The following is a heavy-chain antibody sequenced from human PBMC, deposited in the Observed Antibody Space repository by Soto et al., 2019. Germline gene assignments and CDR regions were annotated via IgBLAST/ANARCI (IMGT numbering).Heavy chain of an antibody. J-gene: IGHJ4*02. CDR1: GDTFTSYY. Sequence: QVRLVQSGAEVKAPGASVKVSCKAPGDTFTSYYMHWVRQAPGHGLEWMGVINPNGGSTRFAQKFQGRVTMTRDTSTSTVYMELRGLTSEDTAVYYCTRVVGVSGWSPYFDFWGQGTLVTVSS. CDR2: INPNGGST. D-gene: IGHD6-19*01. CDR3: TRVVGVSGWSPYFDF. V-gene: IGHV1-46*01.